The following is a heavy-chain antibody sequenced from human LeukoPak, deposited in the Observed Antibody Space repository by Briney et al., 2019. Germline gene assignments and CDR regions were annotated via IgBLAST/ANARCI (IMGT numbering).Heavy chain of an antibody. CDR2: IYYSGST. D-gene: IGHD1-1*01. J-gene: IGHJ6*03. V-gene: IGHV4-59*01. Sequence: SETLSLTCTVSGGSISSYYWSWIRQPPGKGLEWIGYIYYSGSTNYNPSLKSRVTISVDTSKNQFSLKLSSVTAADTAVYYCARSGNWNGRYMDVWGKGTTVTVSS. CDR3: ARSGNWNGRYMDV. CDR1: GGSISSYY.